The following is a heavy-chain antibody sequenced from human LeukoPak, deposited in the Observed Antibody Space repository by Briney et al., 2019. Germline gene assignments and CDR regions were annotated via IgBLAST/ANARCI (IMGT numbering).Heavy chain of an antibody. CDR1: GGSISSYY. Sequence: NTSETLSLTCTVSGGSISSYYWSWIRQPPGKGLEWIGYIYYSGCTNYNPSLKSRVTISVDTSKNQFSLKLSSVTAADTAVYYCARGYYDILTGSPPPFDYWGQGTLVTVSS. D-gene: IGHD3-9*01. V-gene: IGHV4-59*01. J-gene: IGHJ4*02. CDR3: ARGYYDILTGSPPPFDY. CDR2: IYYSGCT.